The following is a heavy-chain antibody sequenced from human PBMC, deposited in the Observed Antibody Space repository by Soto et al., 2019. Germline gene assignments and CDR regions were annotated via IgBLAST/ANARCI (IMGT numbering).Heavy chain of an antibody. D-gene: IGHD3-10*01. V-gene: IGHV1-24*01. J-gene: IGHJ3*02. Sequence: ASVNVSCKVSGYTLTELSMHWVRQAPGKGLEWMGGFDPEDGETIYAQKFQGRVTMTEDTSTDTAYMELSSLRSEDTAVYYCATTDGSGSYWAFDIWGQGTMVTVSS. CDR2: FDPEDGET. CDR3: ATTDGSGSYWAFDI. CDR1: GYTLTELS.